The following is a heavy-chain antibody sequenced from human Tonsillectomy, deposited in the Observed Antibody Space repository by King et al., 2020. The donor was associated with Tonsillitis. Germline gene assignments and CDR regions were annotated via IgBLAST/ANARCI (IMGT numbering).Heavy chain of an antibody. Sequence: VQLVESGGGLVHPGGSLKLSCAASGFTFSGSAMHWVRQASGKGLEWVGRIRSKANSYATAYAASVKGRFTISRDDSKNTAYLQMNSLKTEDTAVYYCTRRTQDDSGGYYYYWGQGTLVTVSS. CDR1: GFTFSGSA. CDR3: TRRTQDDSGGYYYY. D-gene: IGHD3-22*01. CDR2: IRSKANSYAT. J-gene: IGHJ4*02. V-gene: IGHV3-73*02.